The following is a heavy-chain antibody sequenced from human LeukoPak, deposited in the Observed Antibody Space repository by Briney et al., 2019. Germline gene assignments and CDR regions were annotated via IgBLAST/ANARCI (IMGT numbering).Heavy chain of an antibody. CDR3: ARDWGGSYYEAQIYYFDY. V-gene: IGHV1-2*02. CDR2: INPNSGGT. Sequence: ASVKVSCKASGYTFTGYYMHWVRQAPGQGLEWMGWINPNSGGTNYAQKFQGRVTMTRDTSISTAYMELSRLRSDDTAVYYCARDWGGSYYEAQIYYFDYWGQGTLVTVSS. CDR1: GYTFTGYY. J-gene: IGHJ4*02. D-gene: IGHD1-26*01.